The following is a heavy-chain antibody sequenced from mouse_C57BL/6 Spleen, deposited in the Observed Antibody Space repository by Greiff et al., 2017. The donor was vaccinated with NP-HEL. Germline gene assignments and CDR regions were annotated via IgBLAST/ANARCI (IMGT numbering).Heavy chain of an antibody. D-gene: IGHD4-1*01. CDR2: IYPGDGDT. Sequence: QVQLKQSGPELVKPGASVKISCKASGYAFSSSWMNWVKQRPGKGLEWIGRIYPGDGDTNYNGKFKGKATLTADKSSSTAYMQLSSLTSEDSAVYFCANKLGQGVFDYWGQGTTLTVSS. V-gene: IGHV1-82*01. CDR3: ANKLGQGVFDY. CDR1: GYAFSSSW. J-gene: IGHJ2*01.